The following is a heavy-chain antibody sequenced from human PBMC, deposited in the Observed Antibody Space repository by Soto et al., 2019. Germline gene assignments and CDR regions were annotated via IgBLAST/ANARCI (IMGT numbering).Heavy chain of an antibody. CDR3: ARDGIAAAEPDY. CDR1: GFTFSSYE. D-gene: IGHD6-13*01. V-gene: IGHV3-48*03. Sequence: PGGSLRLSCAASGFTFSSYEMNWVRQAPGKGLEWVSYISSSGSTIYYADSVKGRFTISRDNAKNSLYLQMNSLRAEDTAVYYCARDGIAAAEPDYWGQGALVTVSS. J-gene: IGHJ4*02. CDR2: ISSSGSTI.